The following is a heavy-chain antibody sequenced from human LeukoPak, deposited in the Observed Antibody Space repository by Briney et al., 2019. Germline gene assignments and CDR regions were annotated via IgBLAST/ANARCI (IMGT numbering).Heavy chain of an antibody. J-gene: IGHJ4*02. V-gene: IGHV4-4*07. Sequence: PSETLSLTCTASGGSISNYYWNWIRQPAGKGLESIGGIHISAGSNYSPSLKSRVTMSIDTAKNQFSLKLTSLTAADTAVYYCARDGVPIAAAGHLDYWGQGTLVTVSS. CDR3: ARDGVPIAAAGHLDY. CDR2: IHISAGS. CDR1: GGSISNYY. D-gene: IGHD6-13*01.